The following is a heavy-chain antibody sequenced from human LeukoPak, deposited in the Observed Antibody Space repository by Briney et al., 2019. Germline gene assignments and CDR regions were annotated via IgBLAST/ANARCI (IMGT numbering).Heavy chain of an antibody. CDR2: IWYGGSNK. J-gene: IGHJ4*02. CDR1: GFTFSSYG. V-gene: IGHV3-33*06. Sequence: PGRSLRLSCAASGFTFSSYGMHWVRQAPGKGLEWVAVIWYGGSNKYYADSVKGRFTISRDNSKNTLYLQMNSLRAEDTAVYYCAKDLSLRSSDWYPGFDYWGQGTLVTVSS. CDR3: AKDLSLRSSDWYPGFDY. D-gene: IGHD6-19*01.